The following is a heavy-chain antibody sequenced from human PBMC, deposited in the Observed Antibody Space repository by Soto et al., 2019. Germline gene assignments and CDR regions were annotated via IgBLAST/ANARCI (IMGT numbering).Heavy chain of an antibody. V-gene: IGHV3-23*01. J-gene: IGHJ4*02. CDR3: AGWNYDY. Sequence: EVQLLESGGGLVKPGGSLRLSCAASGVTFRPYGMIWGRQAPGKGLEWVSAIRHSAGGNTYYGDSVQGRFTISRDDSKNALYLKMDSLRPEDTAQYYCAGWNYDYWGQGTQVTVSS. D-gene: IGHD1-7*01. CDR1: GVTFRPYG. CDR2: IRHSAGGNT.